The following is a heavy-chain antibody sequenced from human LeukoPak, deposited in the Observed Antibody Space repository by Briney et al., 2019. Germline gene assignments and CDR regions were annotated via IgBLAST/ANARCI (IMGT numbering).Heavy chain of an antibody. CDR3: AKDLGQWPPPHYFDY. J-gene: IGHJ4*02. CDR1: GFTFNTYG. Sequence: GGTLSLSCVASGFTFNTYGMSWVRQAPGKGLEWVSGISGSGGNTYYADSVRGRFTISRDNSKNTVYLQMNSLRAEDTAVYYCAKDLGQWPPPHYFDYWGQGTLVTVSS. CDR2: ISGSGGNT. V-gene: IGHV3-23*01. D-gene: IGHD6-19*01.